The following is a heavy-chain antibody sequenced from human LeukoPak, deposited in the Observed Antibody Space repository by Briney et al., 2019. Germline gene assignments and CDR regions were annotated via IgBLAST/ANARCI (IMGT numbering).Heavy chain of an antibody. V-gene: IGHV4-4*09. D-gene: IGHD1-26*01. CDR1: GASIRNYY. CDR2: IHATGGS. CDR3: ARLGSYHDF. J-gene: IGHJ4*02. Sequence: PSETLSLTCTVSGASIRNYYWSWIRQTPEKGLEWMGYIHATGGSNYYPSLKSRLTMSIDTPRNQLSLKLTSVTAADTAVYFCARLGSYHDFWGQGALVTVSS.